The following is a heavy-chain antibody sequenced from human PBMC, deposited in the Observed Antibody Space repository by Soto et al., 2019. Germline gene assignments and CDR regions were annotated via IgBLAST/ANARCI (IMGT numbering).Heavy chain of an antibody. V-gene: IGHV3-23*01. CDR2: ISGSGDYT. CDR1: GFIFSNYA. J-gene: IGHJ3*02. D-gene: IGHD4-17*01. CDR3: AKLHDYGDNQDGFEI. Sequence: EVQLLESGGDLVQPGGSLRLSCAASGFIFSNYAMSWVRQAPGKGLDWVSVISGSGDYTNFADSVKGRFTISRDNSQNTMYLQMNSLRAEDTAVYYCAKLHDYGDNQDGFEIWGQGTLVTVSS.